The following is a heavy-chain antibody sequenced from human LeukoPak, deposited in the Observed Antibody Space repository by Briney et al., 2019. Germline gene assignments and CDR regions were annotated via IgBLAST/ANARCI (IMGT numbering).Heavy chain of an antibody. D-gene: IGHD1-26*01. J-gene: IGHJ4*02. CDR3: ARENSGSYREFDY. Sequence: PSETLSLTCTVSSGSISSYYWSWIRQPAGKGLEWIGRIYTSGSTNYSASLKSRVSMSVDTSKNQFSLKLSSVTAADTAVFYCARENSGSYREFDYWGQGTLVTVSS. CDR2: IYTSGST. CDR1: SGSISSYY. V-gene: IGHV4-4*07.